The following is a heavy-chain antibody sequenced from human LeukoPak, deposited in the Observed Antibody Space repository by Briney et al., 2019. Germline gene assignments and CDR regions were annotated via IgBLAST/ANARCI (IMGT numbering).Heavy chain of an antibody. CDR2: INPNSGGT. Sequence: ASVKVSCKASGYTFTGYYMHWVRQAPGQGLEWMGWINPNSGGTNYAQKFQGRVTMTRNTSISTAYMELSSLRSEDTAVYYCARELGVGALDFDYWGQGTLVTVSS. CDR1: GYTFTGYY. CDR3: ARELGVGALDFDY. V-gene: IGHV1-2*02. D-gene: IGHD1-26*01. J-gene: IGHJ4*02.